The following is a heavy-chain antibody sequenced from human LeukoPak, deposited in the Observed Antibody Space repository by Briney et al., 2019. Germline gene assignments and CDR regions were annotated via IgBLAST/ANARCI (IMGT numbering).Heavy chain of an antibody. D-gene: IGHD6-19*01. V-gene: IGHV3-23*01. CDR1: GFTFSSYG. Sequence: GGTLRLSCAASGFTFSSYGMSWVRQAPGKGLEWVSAISGSGGTTYYVGSVKGRFTISRDNSKNTLYLQMNSLRAEDTAVYYCAKGGEWLVASAYYYYYMDVWGKGTTVTISS. CDR2: ISGSGGTT. CDR3: AKGGEWLVASAYYYYYMDV. J-gene: IGHJ6*03.